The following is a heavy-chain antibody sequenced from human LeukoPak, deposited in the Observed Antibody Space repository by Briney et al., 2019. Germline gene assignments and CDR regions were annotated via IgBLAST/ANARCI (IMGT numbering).Heavy chain of an antibody. J-gene: IGHJ4*02. CDR2: IYYSGST. CDR3: ASSSDSSSEVFDY. V-gene: IGHV4-59*11. CDR1: GGSISSHY. D-gene: IGHD6-6*01. Sequence: SETLSLTCTVSGGSISSHYWSWIRPPPGKGLEWIGYIYYSGSTNYNPSLKSRVTISVDTSKNQFSLKLSSVTAADTAVYYCASSSDSSSEVFDYWGQGTLVTVSS.